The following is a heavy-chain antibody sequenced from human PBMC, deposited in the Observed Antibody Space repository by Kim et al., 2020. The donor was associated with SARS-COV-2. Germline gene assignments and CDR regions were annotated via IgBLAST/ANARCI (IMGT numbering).Heavy chain of an antibody. D-gene: IGHD3-9*01. CDR2: ISSSGSTI. Sequence: GGSLRLSCAASGFTFSDYYMSWIRQAPGKGLEWVSYISSSGSTIYYADSVKGRFTISRDNAKNSLYLQMNSLRAEDTAVYYCARGDRRGSTYYDILTGYSNWRDDDAFDIWGQGTMVTVSS. CDR1: GFTFSDYY. CDR3: ARGDRRGSTYYDILTGYSNWRDDDAFDI. V-gene: IGHV3-11*01. J-gene: IGHJ3*02.